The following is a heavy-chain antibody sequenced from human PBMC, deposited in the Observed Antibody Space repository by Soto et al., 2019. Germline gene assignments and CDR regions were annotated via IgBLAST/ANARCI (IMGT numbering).Heavy chain of an antibody. V-gene: IGHV4-39*01. CDR1: GGSISSNDYY. J-gene: IGHJ5*02. Sequence: QLQLQESGPGLVKPSETLSLTCTVSGGSISSNDYYWGWIRQPPGKGLEWIGSIYYSGTTYYNPSLKSRVAISVDASKNQLSLKLSSVIAADTAIYYCARHVRSVVGYSSGWYWFDPWGQGTLVTVSS. CDR2: IYYSGTT. CDR3: ARHVRSVVGYSSGWYWFDP. D-gene: IGHD6-19*01.